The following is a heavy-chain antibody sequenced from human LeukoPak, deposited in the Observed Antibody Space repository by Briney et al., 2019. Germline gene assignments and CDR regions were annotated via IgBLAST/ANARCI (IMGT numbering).Heavy chain of an antibody. J-gene: IGHJ4*02. D-gene: IGHD3-9*01. CDR1: GGSISGSSYY. Sequence: SETLSLTCTVSGGSISGSSYYWGWIRQPPGKGLEWIGSIYYSGSTYYNPSLKSRVTISVDTSKNQFSLKLSSVTAADTAVYYCARGRLRYFDWLSYFDYWGQGTLVTVSS. CDR2: IYYSGST. CDR3: ARGRLRYFDWLSYFDY. V-gene: IGHV4-39*07.